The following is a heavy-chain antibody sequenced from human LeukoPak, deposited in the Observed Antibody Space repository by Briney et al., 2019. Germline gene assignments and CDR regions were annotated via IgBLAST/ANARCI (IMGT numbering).Heavy chain of an antibody. D-gene: IGHD1-26*01. CDR3: ARAVVGADFDH. V-gene: IGHV3-74*01. CDR2: INSDGSST. CDR1: GFTFSSYW. Sequence: GGSLRLSCAASGFTFSSYWMHWVRQAPGKGLVWVSRINSDGSSTSYADSVKGRFTISRDNAKNTLYLQMNSLRAEDTAVYYCARAVVGADFDHWGQGTLVTVSS. J-gene: IGHJ4*02.